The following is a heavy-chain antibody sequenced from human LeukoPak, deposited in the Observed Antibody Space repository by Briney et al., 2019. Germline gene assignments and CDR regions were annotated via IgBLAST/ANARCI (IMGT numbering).Heavy chain of an antibody. CDR1: GFTFSGYW. CDR3: ARDTPYYSSWFDY. CDR2: INTDGSST. V-gene: IGHV3-74*01. J-gene: IGHJ4*02. D-gene: IGHD6-13*01. Sequence: GGSLRLSCAASGFTFSGYWMHWVRQAPGKGLVWVSRINTDGSSTYYADSVKGRFIISRDYSKNTLYLQMDSLRAEDTAVYYCARDTPYYSSWFDYWGQGALVTVSS.